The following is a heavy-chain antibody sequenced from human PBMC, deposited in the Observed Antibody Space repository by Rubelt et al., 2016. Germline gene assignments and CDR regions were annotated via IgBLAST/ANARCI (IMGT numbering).Heavy chain of an antibody. CDR1: GFTFSIYA. V-gene: IGHV3-23*01. CDR3: ARSRAGTYSPLDS. J-gene: IGHJ4*02. CDR2: ISGSGGAT. D-gene: IGHD3-10*01. Sequence: EVQLLESGGGLVQPGGSPRLSCAASGFTFSIYAMNWVRQAPGKGLEWVSYISGSGGATYYADSVKGRFTIYRDNYKNTVFLQINSLRAEDSAVYYCARSRAGTYSPLDSWGQGTLVTVSS.